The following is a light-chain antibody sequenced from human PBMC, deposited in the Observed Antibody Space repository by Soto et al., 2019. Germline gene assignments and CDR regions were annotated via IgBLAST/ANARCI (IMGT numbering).Light chain of an antibody. CDR3: QRLNSYPLT. Sequence: IQLTQSPSSLSASIGDRVGITCRASQDISSFLAWYQQKPGKAPKLLIYAASTLQSGVPSRFSGSGSGTDFTLTISSLQPEDFATYFCQRLNSYPLTLGQGTRLEIK. V-gene: IGKV1-9*01. CDR1: QDISSF. CDR2: AAS. J-gene: IGKJ5*01.